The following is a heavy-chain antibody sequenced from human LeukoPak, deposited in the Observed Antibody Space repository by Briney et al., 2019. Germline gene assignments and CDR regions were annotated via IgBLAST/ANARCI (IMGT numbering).Heavy chain of an antibody. D-gene: IGHD1-14*01. Sequence: GASVKVSCKTSGYPFITWEINWVRQAAGKGLEWMGWVHPNGGNTAYAQKFQGRVTMTRDTSISTAYMELSGLTSDDTAVYFCARGPRNDPWGQGTLVTVSS. CDR3: ARGPRNDP. CDR2: VHPNGGNT. CDR1: GYPFITWE. V-gene: IGHV1-8*01. J-gene: IGHJ5*02.